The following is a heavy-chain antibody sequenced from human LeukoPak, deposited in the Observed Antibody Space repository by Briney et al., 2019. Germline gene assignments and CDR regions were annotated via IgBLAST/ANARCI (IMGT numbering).Heavy chain of an antibody. D-gene: IGHD1-26*01. J-gene: IGHJ6*04. Sequence: PGGSLRLSCAASGFTFSSYWVHWVRQAPGKGLVWVSRIKSDGSDIIYADSVKGRFTISTDNAKNMLYLEMNSLRGEDTAVYYCTRKSGHYYGMDVWGKGTTVTVSS. V-gene: IGHV3-74*01. CDR1: GFTFSSYW. CDR3: TRKSGHYYGMDV. CDR2: IKSDGSDI.